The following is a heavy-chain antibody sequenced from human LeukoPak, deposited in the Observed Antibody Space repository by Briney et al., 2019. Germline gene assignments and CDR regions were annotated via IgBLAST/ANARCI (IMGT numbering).Heavy chain of an antibody. Sequence: PSETLSLTCSVSGVSISSYYWSWIRQPPGKGLEWIGYIYYSGSTNYNPSLKSRVTISVDTSKNQFSLKLSSVTAADTAVYYCASSSGWNEFDYWGQGTLVTVSS. V-gene: IGHV4-59*01. CDR2: IYYSGST. CDR3: ASSSGWNEFDY. D-gene: IGHD6-19*01. CDR1: GVSISSYY. J-gene: IGHJ4*02.